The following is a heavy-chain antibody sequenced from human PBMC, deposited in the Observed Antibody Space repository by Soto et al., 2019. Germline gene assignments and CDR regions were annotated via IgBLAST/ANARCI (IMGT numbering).Heavy chain of an antibody. CDR3: AKRGSYDSRGYYPFEY. V-gene: IGHV3-23*01. CDR1: GFTFSNYA. CDR2: ISGSGGNT. J-gene: IGHJ4*02. D-gene: IGHD3-22*01. Sequence: EVKLLESGGGLVQPGGSLRLSCAASGFTFSNYAMSWVRQAPGKGLEWVSAISGSGGNTYYADSVKGRFTISRDNSKNTLYLQMNSLRAEDTAVYYCAKRGSYDSRGYYPFEYWGQGTLVTVSS.